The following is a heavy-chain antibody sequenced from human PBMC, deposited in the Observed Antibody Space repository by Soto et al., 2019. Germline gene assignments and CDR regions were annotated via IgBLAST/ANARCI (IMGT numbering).Heavy chain of an antibody. CDR3: AKDNAMVRGVIVD. Sequence: GGSLRLSCAASGFTFSSYAMSWVRQAPGKGLEWVSGIIWNSGSIGCADSVKGRFTISRDNAKNSLYLQMNSLRAEDTALYYCAKDNAMVRGVIVDWGQGTLVTVSS. V-gene: IGHV3-9*01. J-gene: IGHJ4*02. CDR2: IIWNSGSI. CDR1: GFTFSSYA. D-gene: IGHD3-10*01.